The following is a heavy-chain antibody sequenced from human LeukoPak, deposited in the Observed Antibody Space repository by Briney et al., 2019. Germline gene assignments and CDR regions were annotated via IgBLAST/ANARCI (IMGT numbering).Heavy chain of an antibody. J-gene: IGHJ6*02. CDR1: GWTASTNY. CDR3: SSESAVRCFDWLPCPYYYYGMDV. V-gene: IGHV3-66*01. CDR2: IYSGGST. D-gene: IGHD3-9*01. Sequence: GGSLRLSCAASGWTASTNYMSWIRQAPGKGLEWVSVIYSGGSTYYADSVKGRFTISRDNSKNTLYLQMNRLRAEDTAVYYCSSESAVRCFDWLPCPYYYYGMDVWGQGTTVTVSS.